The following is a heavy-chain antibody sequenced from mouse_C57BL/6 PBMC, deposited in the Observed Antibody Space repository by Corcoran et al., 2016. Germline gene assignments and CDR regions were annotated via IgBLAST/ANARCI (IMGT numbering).Heavy chain of an antibody. J-gene: IGHJ1*03. CDR1: GYTFTTYG. CDR3: ARNPLDV. CDR2: INTYSGVP. Sequence: QIQLVQSGPELKKPGETVKISCKASGYTFTTYGMSWVKQAPGKGLKWMGWINTYSGVPTYADDFKGRFAFSLETSASTAYLQINNLKNEDTATYFCARNPLDVWGTGTTVTVSS. V-gene: IGHV9-3*01.